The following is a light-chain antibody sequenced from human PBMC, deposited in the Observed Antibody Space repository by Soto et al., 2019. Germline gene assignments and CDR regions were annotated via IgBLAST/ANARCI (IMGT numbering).Light chain of an antibody. CDR2: DAS. CDR1: QDINIY. V-gene: IGKV1-33*01. Sequence: DIQITHSPSSLFAPVGYRVTITCQATQDINIYLNWYQQKPGKAPNLLIYDASNLEIGVPSRFSGSGSGTHFTFTISSLQTEDIGTYYCQQYDILPITFGRGTRLEIK. J-gene: IGKJ5*01. CDR3: QQYDILPIT.